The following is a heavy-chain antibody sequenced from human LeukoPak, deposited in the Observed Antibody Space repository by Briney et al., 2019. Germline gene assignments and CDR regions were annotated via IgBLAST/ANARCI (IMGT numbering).Heavy chain of an antibody. CDR3: ARDSHAVGTDFDY. CDR1: GFTFSNYN. J-gene: IGHJ4*02. CDR2: ISSSSSYI. V-gene: IGHV3-21*01. D-gene: IGHD6-13*01. Sequence: PGGSLRLSCAASGFTFSNYNMNWVRQAPGKGLEWVSSISSSSSYITYADSVKGRFTISRDNAKNSLYLQMHSLRAEDTAVYYCARDSHAVGTDFDYWGQGTLVTVSS.